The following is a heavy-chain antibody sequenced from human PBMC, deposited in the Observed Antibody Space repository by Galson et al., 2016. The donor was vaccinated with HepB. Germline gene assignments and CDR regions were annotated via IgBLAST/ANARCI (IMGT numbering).Heavy chain of an antibody. Sequence: SLRLSCAASEFTFSNYAMNWVRQAPGKGLEWVSFIAGGGGKIFYADSVKGRFTISRDNSKNTLYLQMNSLRVEDTALYYCAKCGYSYGNDAFDIWGQGTMVTVSS. J-gene: IGHJ3*02. CDR2: IAGGGGKI. V-gene: IGHV3-23*01. CDR1: EFTFSNYA. CDR3: AKCGYSYGNDAFDI. D-gene: IGHD5-18*01.